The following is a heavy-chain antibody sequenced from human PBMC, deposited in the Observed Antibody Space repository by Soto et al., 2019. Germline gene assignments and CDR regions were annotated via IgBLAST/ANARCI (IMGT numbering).Heavy chain of an antibody. CDR3: AGREVGTTLDFDY. Sequence: VQLVQSGAEVKKPGASVKVSCKASGYTFSSYGISWVRQAPGQGLEWMGWISAYNGNTKYEQKLQGRVTMTTDTSTSTAYMELRSLRSDDSAVYYCAGREVGTTLDFDYWGQGTLVTVSS. CDR1: GYTFSSYG. V-gene: IGHV1-18*01. CDR2: ISAYNGNT. D-gene: IGHD1-26*01. J-gene: IGHJ4*02.